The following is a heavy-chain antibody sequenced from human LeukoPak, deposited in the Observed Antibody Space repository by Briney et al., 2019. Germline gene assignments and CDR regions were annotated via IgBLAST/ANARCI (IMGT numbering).Heavy chain of an antibody. CDR3: ARNFPGVGCSGGSCYDY. CDR1: GFAFADYA. D-gene: IGHD2-15*01. V-gene: IGHV3-43D*03. Sequence: GRSLGLSCAASGFAFADYAMHWVRQAPGKGLEWVSLISWDGGSTYYADSVKGRFTISRDNNKNSLYLQMNSLRAEDTAVYYCARNFPGVGCSGGSCYDYWGQGTLVTVSS. CDR2: ISWDGGST. J-gene: IGHJ4*02.